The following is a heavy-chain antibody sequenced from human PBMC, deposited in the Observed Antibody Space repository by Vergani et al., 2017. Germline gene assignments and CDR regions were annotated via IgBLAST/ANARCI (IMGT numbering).Heavy chain of an antibody. Sequence: QVQLVESGGGVVQPGRSLRLSCAASGFTFSSYAMHWVRQAPGKGLEWVAVISYDGSNKYYADSVKGRFTISRDNSKTTLYLQMNSLRAEDTAVYYCARGVPIVGEKGSVLQHDYYYYYMDVWGKGTTVTVSS. CDR1: GFTFSSYA. CDR2: ISYDGSNK. CDR3: ARGVPIVGEKGSVLQHDYYYYYMDV. D-gene: IGHD1-26*01. J-gene: IGHJ6*03. V-gene: IGHV3-30*04.